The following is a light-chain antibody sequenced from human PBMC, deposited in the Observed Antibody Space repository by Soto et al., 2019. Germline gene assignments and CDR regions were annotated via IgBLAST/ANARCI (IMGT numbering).Light chain of an antibody. J-gene: IGLJ1*01. CDR1: SSDVGGYNY. CDR2: KVS. Sequence: QSVLTQPASVSGSPGQSITISCTGTSSDVGGYNYVSWYQQYPGRVPKLLIYKVSNRLSGISNRFSGSKSGNTASLTISGLQAEDEADYFCTSPTPGSLYVFGSGTKLTVL. V-gene: IGLV2-14*01. CDR3: TSPTPGSLYV.